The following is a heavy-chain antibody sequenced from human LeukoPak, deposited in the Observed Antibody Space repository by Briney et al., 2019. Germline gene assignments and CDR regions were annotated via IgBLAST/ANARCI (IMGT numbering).Heavy chain of an antibody. CDR3: AKGAGWVWKQKGNLDY. CDR1: GFTFSSYA. CDR2: ISGSGGST. V-gene: IGHV3-23*01. D-gene: IGHD1-1*01. Sequence: GGSLRLSCAASGFTFSSYAMSWVRQAPGKGLEWVSAISGSGGSTYYADSVKGRFTISRDNSKNTLYLQMNSLRAEDTAAYYCAKGAGWVWKQKGNLDYWGQGTLVTVSS. J-gene: IGHJ4*02.